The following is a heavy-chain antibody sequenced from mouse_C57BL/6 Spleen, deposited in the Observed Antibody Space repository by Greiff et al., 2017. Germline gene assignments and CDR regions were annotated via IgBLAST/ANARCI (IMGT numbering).Heavy chain of an antibody. J-gene: IGHJ4*01. Sequence: QVQLQQPGAELVKPGASVKLSCKASGYTFTSYWMHWVKQRPGQGLEWIGMIHPNSGSTNYNEKFKSKATLTVDKSSSTAYMQLSSLTSEDSAVYYCTRWNDRFYAMNDWGQGTSVTVSS. CDR2: IHPNSGST. CDR3: TRWNDRFYAMND. V-gene: IGHV1-64*01. CDR1: GYTFTSYW. D-gene: IGHD2-3*01.